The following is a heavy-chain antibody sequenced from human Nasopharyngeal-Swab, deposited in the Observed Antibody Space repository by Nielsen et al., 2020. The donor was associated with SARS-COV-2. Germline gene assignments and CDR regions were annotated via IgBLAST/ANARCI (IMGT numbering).Heavy chain of an antibody. CDR2: ILYDGSDK. J-gene: IGHJ6*03. V-gene: IGHV3-30*03. D-gene: IGHD1-26*01. Sequence: GGSLRLSCAASGFTFSHYAMHWVRQAPGKGLEGVAVILYDGSDKNYADSVKGRFTISRVNSKNTLYLQMNSLRAEDTAVYYCARADRGGSYFSEYYYYMDVWGKGTTVTVSS. CDR1: GFTFSHYA. CDR3: ARADRGGSYFSEYYYYMDV.